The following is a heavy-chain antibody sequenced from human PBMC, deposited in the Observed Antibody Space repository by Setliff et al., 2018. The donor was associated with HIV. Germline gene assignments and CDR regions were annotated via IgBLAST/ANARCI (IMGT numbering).Heavy chain of an antibody. CDR3: ARTAGGGFLTNYYYMDV. V-gene: IGHV3-53*04. CDR1: GFTVSSNY. J-gene: IGHJ6*03. D-gene: IGHD3-3*01. Sequence: HPGGSLRLSCVVSGFTVSSNYMSWVRQAPGKGLEWVSVIYSGGSTYYADSAQGRFTISRHNSKNTLYLQMNSLRPEDTAVYYCARTAGGGFLTNYYYMDVGGTGTTVTVSS. CDR2: IYSGGST.